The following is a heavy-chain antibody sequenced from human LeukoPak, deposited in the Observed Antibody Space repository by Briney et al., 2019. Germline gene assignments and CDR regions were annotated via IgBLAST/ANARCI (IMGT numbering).Heavy chain of an antibody. J-gene: IGHJ4*02. V-gene: IGHV4-39*02. CDR3: ARGRGH. CDR2: IYYSGST. Sequence: SETLSLTCTVSGGSISSSSYYWGWIRQPPGKGLEWIGNIYYSGSTYYNPSLKSRITISVDTYKNHFSLKLSSVTAADTAVYYCARGRGHWGQGTLVTVSS. CDR1: GGSISSSSYY.